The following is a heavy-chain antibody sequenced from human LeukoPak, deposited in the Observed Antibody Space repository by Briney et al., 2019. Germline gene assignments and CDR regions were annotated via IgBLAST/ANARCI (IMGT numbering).Heavy chain of an antibody. J-gene: IGHJ4*01. CDR2: IYHSGST. D-gene: IGHD2/OR15-2a*01. Sequence: SETLSLTCTVSGGSISSSSHYWGWIRQPPGKGLAWIGSIYHSGSTYYNPSLKSRVTISVDTSKNQFSLKLSSVTAADTAVYYCTRLMYISMGSDYWGHGTLVTVSS. V-gene: IGHV4-39*01. CDR3: TRLMYISMGSDY. CDR1: GGSISSSSHY.